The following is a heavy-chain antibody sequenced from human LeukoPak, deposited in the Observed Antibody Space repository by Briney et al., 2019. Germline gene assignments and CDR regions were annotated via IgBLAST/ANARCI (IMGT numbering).Heavy chain of an antibody. CDR3: ARDSSGYPVGYFEH. D-gene: IGHD3-22*01. V-gene: IGHV1-69*05. CDR1: GGPVSRLA. Sequence: SVKVSCKASGGPVSRLAFSRVRHAPGQGLEWMGGIIPVYGTPNYAQSFQGRVTITTDDSTSTGYMELSSLTSEDTAIYYCARDSSGYPVGYFEHWGQGTLVSVSS. CDR2: IIPVYGTP. J-gene: IGHJ1*01.